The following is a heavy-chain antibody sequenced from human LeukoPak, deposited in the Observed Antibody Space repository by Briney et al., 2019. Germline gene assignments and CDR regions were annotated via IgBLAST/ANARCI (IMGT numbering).Heavy chain of an antibody. V-gene: IGHV4-34*01. Sequence: SETLSLTCAVSGGSFNGYFWTWIRQPPGKGLEWIGEINHSGSTNYSPSLKSRVTISADTSKNQFSLRLSSVTAADTALYYCARHESFRSSWKYWGQGTLVTVSS. CDR1: GGSFNGYF. CDR2: INHSGST. D-gene: IGHD6-13*01. J-gene: IGHJ4*02. CDR3: ARHESFRSSWKY.